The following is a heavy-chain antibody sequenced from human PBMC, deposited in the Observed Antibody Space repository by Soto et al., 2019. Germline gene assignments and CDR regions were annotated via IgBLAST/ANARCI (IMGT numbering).Heavy chain of an antibody. Sequence: GGSLRLSCAASGFTFSSYAMSWVRQAPGKGLEWVSAISGSGGSTYYADSVKGRFTISRDNSKNTLYLQMNSPRAEDTALYYCAKDSRIAAAGTTRAYWGQGTLVTVSS. D-gene: IGHD6-13*01. CDR3: AKDSRIAAAGTTRAY. CDR2: ISGSGGST. J-gene: IGHJ4*02. CDR1: GFTFSSYA. V-gene: IGHV3-23*01.